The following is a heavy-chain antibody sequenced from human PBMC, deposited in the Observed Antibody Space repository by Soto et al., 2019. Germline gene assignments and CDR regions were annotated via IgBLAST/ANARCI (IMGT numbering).Heavy chain of an antibody. CDR2: IKRETDGGTA. D-gene: IGHD4-17*01. CDR3: TTAATTVTTIYD. V-gene: IGHV3-15*01. CDR1: GFTFSNAW. J-gene: IGHJ4*02. Sequence: GGSLRLSCAASGFTFSNAWMSWVRQAPEKGLEWIGRIKRETDGGTADYAAPVKGRFTISRDDSKNTLYLQMNSLKTEDTAIYFCTTAATTVTTIYDWGQGTLVTVAS.